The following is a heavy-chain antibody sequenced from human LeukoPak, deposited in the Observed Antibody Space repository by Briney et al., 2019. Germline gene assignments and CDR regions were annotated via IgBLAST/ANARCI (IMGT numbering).Heavy chain of an antibody. J-gene: IGHJ3*02. D-gene: IGHD3-10*01. CDR1: GGSISSYY. CDR3: ARAPQEVRGAFDI. V-gene: IGHV4-59*01. CDR2: IYYIGST. Sequence: PSETLSLTCTVSGGSISSYYWSWIRQPPGKGLEWIGYIYYIGSTNYNPSLKSRVTISVVTSKNQFSLKLRSVTAADTAVYYCARAPQEVRGAFDIWGQGTMVTVSS.